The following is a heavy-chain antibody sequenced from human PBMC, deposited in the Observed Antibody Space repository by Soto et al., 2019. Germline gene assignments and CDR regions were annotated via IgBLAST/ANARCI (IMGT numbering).Heavy chain of an antibody. Sequence: GASVKVSCKASGYTFTGYYMHWVLQAPGQGLEWMGWINPNSGGTNYAQKFQGWVTMTRDTSISTAYMELSRLGSDDTAVYYCARSHEPGIAAAENDYWGQGTLVTVSS. CDR2: INPNSGGT. J-gene: IGHJ4*02. CDR1: GYTFTGYY. V-gene: IGHV1-2*04. D-gene: IGHD6-13*01. CDR3: ARSHEPGIAAAENDY.